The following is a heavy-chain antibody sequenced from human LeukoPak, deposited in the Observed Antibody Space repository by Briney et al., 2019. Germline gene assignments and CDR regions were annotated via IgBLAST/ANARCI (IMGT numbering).Heavy chain of an antibody. V-gene: IGHV6-1*01. Sequence: PSQTLSLTCAISGDSVSTASNAWYWIRQSPSRGLEWLGRTYYRSKWYNDYAVSVKSRITINADTSKNQFSPQLNSVTPEDTAVYYCVRDDWGHLFDYWGQGILVTVSS. CDR2: TYYRSKWYN. D-gene: IGHD7-27*01. J-gene: IGHJ4*02. CDR1: GDSVSTASNA. CDR3: VRDDWGHLFDY.